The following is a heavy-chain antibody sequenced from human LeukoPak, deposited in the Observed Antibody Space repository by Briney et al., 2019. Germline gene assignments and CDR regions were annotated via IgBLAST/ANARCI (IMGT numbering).Heavy chain of an antibody. V-gene: IGHV4-59*01. CDR3: ARGLVATDY. J-gene: IGHJ4*02. D-gene: IGHD2-2*01. CDR2: IYYSGST. Sequence: SETLSLTCTGSGCSISSYYWSWIRQPPGKGLEWIGYIYYSGSTNYSPSLKSRVTITVDTSKNQFSLKLSTVTAADAAVYYCARGLVATDYWGQGTLVTVSS. CDR1: GCSISSYY.